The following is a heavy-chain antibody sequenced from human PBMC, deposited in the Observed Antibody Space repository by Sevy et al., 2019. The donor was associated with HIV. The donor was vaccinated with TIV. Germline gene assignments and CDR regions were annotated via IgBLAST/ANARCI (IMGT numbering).Heavy chain of an antibody. V-gene: IGHV4-59*01. CDR2: IYYSGST. CDR1: GGSISSYY. CDR3: ARGQYYDSSVYYYGGYYFDY. Sequence: SETLSLTCTVSGGSISSYYWSWIRQPPGKGLEWIGYIYYSGSTNYNPSLKSRVTISVDMSKNQFSLKLSSVTAAGTAVYYCARGQYYDSSVYYYGGYYFDYWGQGTLVTVSS. D-gene: IGHD3-22*01. J-gene: IGHJ4*02.